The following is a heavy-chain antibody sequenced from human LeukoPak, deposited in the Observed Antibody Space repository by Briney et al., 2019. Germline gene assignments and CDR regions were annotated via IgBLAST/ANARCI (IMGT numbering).Heavy chain of an antibody. CDR2: IYYRGST. CDR1: GGSISSYY. D-gene: IGHD6-13*01. Sequence: SETLSLTCTVSGGSISSYYWSWIRQPPGKGLEWIGYIYYRGSTNYNPSLKSRVTISVDTSKNQFSLKLSSVTAADTAVYYCARDHRYSSSWYPNPNWFDPWGQGTLVTVSS. V-gene: IGHV4-59*01. CDR3: ARDHRYSSSWYPNPNWFDP. J-gene: IGHJ5*02.